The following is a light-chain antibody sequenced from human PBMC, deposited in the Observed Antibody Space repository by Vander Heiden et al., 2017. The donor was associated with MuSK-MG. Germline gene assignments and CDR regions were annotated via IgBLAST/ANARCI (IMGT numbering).Light chain of an antibody. CDR1: KLEDKY. J-gene: IGLJ2*01. Sequence: SYELTQPPSVSVSPGQTATITCSGDKLEDKYVCWYQQRPGQSPVLGSYEDNKRPSGTPERFSGSNSGTTATLTISGTQAVDYYDEYSQAWDDSTLSFGGGTKLTVL. V-gene: IGLV3-1*01. CDR3: QAWDDSTLS. CDR2: EDN.